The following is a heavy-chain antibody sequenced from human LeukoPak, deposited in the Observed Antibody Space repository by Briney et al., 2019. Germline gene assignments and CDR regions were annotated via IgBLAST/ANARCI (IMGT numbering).Heavy chain of an antibody. CDR2: ISTYNGDT. CDR1: GYTFTDFG. CDR3: TRDLGVDTTMIFFDY. Sequence: ASVKVSCKASGYTFTDFGISWVRQAPGQGPEWMGWISTYNGDTSYAQQLQGRVTMTTDTSTSTAYVEVRSLRSDDTAVYYCTRDLGVDTTMIFFDYWGQGSLVTVSS. D-gene: IGHD5-18*01. V-gene: IGHV1-18*01. J-gene: IGHJ4*02.